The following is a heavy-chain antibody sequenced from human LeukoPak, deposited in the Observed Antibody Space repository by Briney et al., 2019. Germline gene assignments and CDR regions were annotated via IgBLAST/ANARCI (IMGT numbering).Heavy chain of an antibody. CDR2: IDPRGGST. J-gene: IGHJ4*02. CDR1: GYTFTSYY. D-gene: IGHD3-3*01. CDR3: AREELEYYFDY. V-gene: IGHV1-46*01. Sequence: ASVTVSCKASGYTFTSYYMHWVRQAPGQGLEWMGIIDPRGGSTSYAQKFQGRVTMTRDTSTSTVYMELSSLRSEDTAVYYCAREELEYYFDYWGQGTLVTVSS.